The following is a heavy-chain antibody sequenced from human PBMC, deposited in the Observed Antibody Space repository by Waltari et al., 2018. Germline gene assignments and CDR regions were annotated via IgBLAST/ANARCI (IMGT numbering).Heavy chain of an antibody. J-gene: IGHJ6*03. V-gene: IGHV1-69*10. Sequence: QVQLVQSGAEVKKPGSSVKVSCKASGGTFSSYAISWVRQAPGQGLEWMGGIIPILGIANYAQKFQGRVTITADKSTSTAYMELSSLRSEDTAVYYCARRSGYYGSGSYYYYYYYMDVWGKGTTVTVSS. CDR2: IIPILGIA. D-gene: IGHD3-10*01. CDR1: GGTFSSYA. CDR3: ARRSGYYGSGSYYYYYYYMDV.